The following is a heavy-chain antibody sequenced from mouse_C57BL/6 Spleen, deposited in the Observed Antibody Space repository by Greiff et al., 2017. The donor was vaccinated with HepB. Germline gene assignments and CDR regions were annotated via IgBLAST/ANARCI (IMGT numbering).Heavy chain of an antibody. V-gene: IGHV10-3*01. J-gene: IGHJ4*01. Sequence: EVRLVESGGGLVQPKGSLKLSCAASGFTFNTYAMHWVRQAPGKGLEWVARIRSKSSNYATYYADSVKDRFTISRDDSQSMLYLQMKNLKTEDTAMYYCVRDDYYGSSYAMDYCGQGTSVTVSS. CDR2: IRSKSSNYAT. CDR3: VRDDYYGSSYAMDY. CDR1: GFTFNTYA. D-gene: IGHD1-1*01.